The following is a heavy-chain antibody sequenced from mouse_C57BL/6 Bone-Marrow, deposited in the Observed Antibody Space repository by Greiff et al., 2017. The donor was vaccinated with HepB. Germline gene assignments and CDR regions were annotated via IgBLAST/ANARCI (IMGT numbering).Heavy chain of an antibody. Sequence: QFQLQQPGAELVRPGSSVKLSCKASGYTFTSYWMDWVKQRPGQGLEWIGNIYPSDSETHYNQKFKDKATLTVDKSSSTAYMQLSSLTSEDSAVYYCARMITSYAMDYWGQGTSVTVSS. CDR2: IYPSDSET. CDR3: ARMITSYAMDY. J-gene: IGHJ4*01. CDR1: GYTFTSYW. D-gene: IGHD2-4*01. V-gene: IGHV1-61*01.